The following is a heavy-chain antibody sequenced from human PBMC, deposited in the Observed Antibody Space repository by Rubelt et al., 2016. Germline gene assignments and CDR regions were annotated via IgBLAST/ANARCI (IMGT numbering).Heavy chain of an antibody. CDR3: AGARAGYFQH. J-gene: IGHJ1*01. CDR2: ISSSSSTI. V-gene: IGHV3-48*02. CDR1: GFTFSSYS. Sequence: EVQLVESGGGLVQPGGSLRLSCAASGFTFSSYSMNWVRQAPGKELEWVSYISSSSSTIYYADSVKGRFTISRDNAKNSLYLQMNSLRDEDTAVYYCAGARAGYFQHWGQGTLVTVSS.